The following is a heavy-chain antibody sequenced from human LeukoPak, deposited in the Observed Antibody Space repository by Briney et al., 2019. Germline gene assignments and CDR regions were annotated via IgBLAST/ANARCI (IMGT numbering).Heavy chain of an antibody. J-gene: IGHJ4*02. CDR2: IYYSGST. CDR3: AREAVAGLIGY. CDR1: GGSISSYY. Sequence: SETLSLTCTVSGGSISSYYWSWIRQPPGKGLEWIGYIYYSGSTNYNPSLKSRVTISVDTSKNQFSLKLSSVTAADTAVYYCAREAVAGLIGYWGQGTLVTVSS. D-gene: IGHD6-19*01. V-gene: IGHV4-59*01.